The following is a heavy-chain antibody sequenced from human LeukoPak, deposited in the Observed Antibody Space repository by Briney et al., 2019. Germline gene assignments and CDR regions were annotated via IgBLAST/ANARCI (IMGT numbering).Heavy chain of an antibody. CDR3: AKDARRSGSGWSYFDY. Sequence: GGSLRLSCAASGFTFSSYAMSWVRQAPGKGLEWVSGISGNGGGTFYADSVKGRFTISRDNSKNTLYLQMNSLRAEDTAVYYCAKDARRSGSGWSYFDYWGQGTLVTVSS. CDR2: ISGNGGGT. V-gene: IGHV3-23*01. D-gene: IGHD6-19*01. J-gene: IGHJ4*02. CDR1: GFTFSSYA.